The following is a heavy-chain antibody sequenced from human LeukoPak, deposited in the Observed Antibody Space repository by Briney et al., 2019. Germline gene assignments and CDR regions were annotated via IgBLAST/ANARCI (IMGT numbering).Heavy chain of an antibody. CDR1: VYTFTGYY. J-gene: IGHJ4*02. CDR3: AVFLEWLLAIVD. CDR2: INPNSGGT. V-gene: IGHV1-2*06. Sequence: ASVKVSCKASVYTFTGYYMHWVRQAPGQGLEWMGRINPNSGGTNYAQKFQGRVTMTRDTSISTAYMELSRLRSDDTAVYYCAVFLEWLLAIVDWGQGTLVTVSS. D-gene: IGHD3-3*01.